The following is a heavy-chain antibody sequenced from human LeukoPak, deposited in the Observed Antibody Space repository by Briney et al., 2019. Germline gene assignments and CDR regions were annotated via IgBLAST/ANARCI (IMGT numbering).Heavy chain of an antibody. D-gene: IGHD5-18*01. V-gene: IGHV3-48*01. CDR3: AREGIGGYSYGYVVDY. CDR1: GFTFSSYS. Sequence: GGSLRLSCAASGFTFSSYSMNWVRQAPGKGLEWVSYISSSSSTIYYADSVKGRFTISRDNAKNSLYLQMNSLRAEDTAVYYCAREGIGGYSYGYVVDYWGQGTLVTVSS. CDR2: ISSSSSTI. J-gene: IGHJ4*02.